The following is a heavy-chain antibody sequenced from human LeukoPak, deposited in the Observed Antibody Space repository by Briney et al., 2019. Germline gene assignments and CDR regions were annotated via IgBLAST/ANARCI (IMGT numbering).Heavy chain of an antibody. CDR3: ARDWGSGWYFDY. CDR2: ISSRGGST. J-gene: IGHJ4*02. V-gene: IGHV3-23*01. Sequence: GGSLRLSCAASGFTFGNYDMSWVRQAPGKGLEWVSVISSRGGSTYYADSVKGRFTISRDNSKSTLYLQMNSLRVEDTAVYYCARDWGSGWYFDYWGQGTQVTVSS. CDR1: GFTFGNYD. D-gene: IGHD6-19*01.